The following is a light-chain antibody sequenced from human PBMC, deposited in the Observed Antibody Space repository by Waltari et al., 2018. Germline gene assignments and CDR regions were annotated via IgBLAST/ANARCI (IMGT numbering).Light chain of an antibody. CDR2: WAS. CDR3: LQYYSPPPLFT. Sequence: DIVMTQSPDSLAVSLGERATINCKSSQTVLDISNNRNYLALYQQKPGQPPKLLIYWASSRESGVPSRFSGSGSGTDFTLTITSLQAEDVAVYYCLQYYSPPPLFTFGPGTKVDIK. J-gene: IGKJ3*01. CDR1: QTVLDISNNRNY. V-gene: IGKV4-1*01.